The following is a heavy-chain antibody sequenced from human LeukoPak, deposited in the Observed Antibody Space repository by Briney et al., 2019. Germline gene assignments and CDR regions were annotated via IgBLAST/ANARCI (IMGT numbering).Heavy chain of an antibody. V-gene: IGHV1-46*01. J-gene: IGHJ6*02. CDR3: ARDGYEDGSTRAYYYYGMDV. CDR1: GYIFTSFY. CDR2: INPSGGNT. Sequence: ASVKVSCKASGYIFTSFYMHWVRQAPGQGLEWMGIINPSGGNTGYAQKFQGRVTMTRDTSTSTVYMELSSLRSEDTAVYYCARDGYEDGSTRAYYYYGMDVWGQGTTVTVSS. D-gene: IGHD2-2*01.